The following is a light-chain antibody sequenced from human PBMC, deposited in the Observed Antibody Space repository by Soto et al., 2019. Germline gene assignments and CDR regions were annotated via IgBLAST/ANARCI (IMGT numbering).Light chain of an antibody. V-gene: IGLV2-8*01. CDR1: SSDVGGYNY. CDR2: EVS. CDR3: SSYAGNKNV. J-gene: IGLJ1*01. Sequence: QSALTQPPSASGSPGQSVTISCTGTSSDVGGYNYVSWYQQHPGKAPKLMIYEVSKRPSGVPDRFSGSKSGNTASLTVSGLQAEAEADYYCSSYAGNKNVFGTGTKVTVL.